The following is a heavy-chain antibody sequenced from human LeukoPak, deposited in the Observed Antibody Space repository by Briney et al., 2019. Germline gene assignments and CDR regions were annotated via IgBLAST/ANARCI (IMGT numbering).Heavy chain of an antibody. CDR2: INHSGST. V-gene: IGHV4-34*01. J-gene: IGHJ1*01. CDR1: GGSFSGYY. Sequence: PSETLSLTCAVYGGSFSGYYWSWIRQPPGKGLEWIGEINHSGSTNYNPSLKSRVTISVDTSKNQFSLKLSSVTAADTAVYYCARHSSITSSSNRAEYFQHWGQGTLVTVSS. D-gene: IGHD6-13*01. CDR3: ARHSSITSSSNRAEYFQH.